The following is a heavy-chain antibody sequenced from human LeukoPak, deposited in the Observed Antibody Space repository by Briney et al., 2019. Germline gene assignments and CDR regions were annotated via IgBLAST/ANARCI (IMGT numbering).Heavy chain of an antibody. J-gene: IGHJ6*04. CDR1: GFTFSSYE. D-gene: IGHD3-10*02. Sequence: QPGGSLRLSCAASGFTFSSYEMNWVRQAPGKGLEGVSYISSSGSTIYYSDSVKGRFTIYRDNAKNSLYLQMNSLRAEDTAVYYCAELGITMIGGVWGKGTTVTISS. V-gene: IGHV3-48*03. CDR2: ISSSGSTI. CDR3: AELGITMIGGV.